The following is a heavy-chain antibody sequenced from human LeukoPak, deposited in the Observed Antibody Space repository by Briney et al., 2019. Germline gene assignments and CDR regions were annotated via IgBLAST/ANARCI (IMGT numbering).Heavy chain of an antibody. CDR1: GGSISSYY. CDR2: IYYSGST. D-gene: IGHD3-16*01. Sequence: PSETLSLTCTVSGGSISSYYWGWIRQPPGKGLEWIGSIYYSGSTYYNPSLKSRVTISVDTSKNQFSLKLSSVTAADTAVYYCARDSALLWSDYWGQGTLVTVSS. V-gene: IGHV4-39*07. CDR3: ARDSALLWSDY. J-gene: IGHJ4*02.